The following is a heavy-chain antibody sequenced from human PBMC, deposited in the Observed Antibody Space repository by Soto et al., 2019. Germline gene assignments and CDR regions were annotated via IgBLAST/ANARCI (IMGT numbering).Heavy chain of an antibody. V-gene: IGHV1-18*04. Sequence: GASVKVSCKASGYTFTSYGISWVRQAPGQGLEWMGWISAYNGNTNYAQKLQGRVTMTTDTSTSTAYMELRSLRSDDTAMYYCARVNYYDSSGYYSYYFDYWGQGTLVTVSS. CDR3: ARVNYYDSSGYYSYYFDY. D-gene: IGHD3-22*01. J-gene: IGHJ4*02. CDR2: ISAYNGNT. CDR1: GYTFTSYG.